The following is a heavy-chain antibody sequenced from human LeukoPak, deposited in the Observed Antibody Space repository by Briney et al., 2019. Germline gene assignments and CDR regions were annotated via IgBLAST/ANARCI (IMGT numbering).Heavy chain of an antibody. CDR3: ARGVGDIVVVIAMSDYYFDH. CDR2: ISAYNGNT. V-gene: IGHV1-18*01. D-gene: IGHD2-21*01. Sequence: ASVKVSCKASGYTFTSYGISWVRQAPRQGLEWMGWISAYNGNTNYAQKLQGRVTMTTDTSTSTAYMELRSLRSDDTAVYYCARGVGDIVVVIAMSDYYFDHWGQGTLVTVSS. CDR1: GYTFTSYG. J-gene: IGHJ4*02.